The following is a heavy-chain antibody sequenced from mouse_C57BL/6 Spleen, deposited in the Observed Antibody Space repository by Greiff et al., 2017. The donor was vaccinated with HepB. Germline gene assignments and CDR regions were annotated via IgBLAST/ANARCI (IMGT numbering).Heavy chain of an antibody. D-gene: IGHD3-2*02. J-gene: IGHJ2*01. V-gene: IGHV5-17*01. CDR1: GFTFSDYG. Sequence: DVMLVESGGGLVKPGGSLKLSCAASGFTFSDYGMHWVRQAPEKGLEWVAYISSGSSTIYYADTVKGRFTISRDNAKNTLFLQMTSLRSEDTAMYYCASQGAYYFDYWGQGTTLTVSS. CDR3: ASQGAYYFDY. CDR2: ISSGSSTI.